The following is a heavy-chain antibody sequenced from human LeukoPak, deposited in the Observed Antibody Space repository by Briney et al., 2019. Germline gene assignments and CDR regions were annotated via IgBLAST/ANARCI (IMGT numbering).Heavy chain of an antibody. CDR2: IYYSGST. J-gene: IGHJ6*02. CDR1: GVSISSYY. Sequence: SETLSLTCTVSGVSISSYYWSWIRQPPGKGLEWIGYIYYSGSTNYNPSLKSRVTISVDTSKNQFSLKLSSVTAADTAVYYCARALRGWTLYGMDVWGQGTTVTVSS. D-gene: IGHD3/OR15-3a*01. CDR3: ARALRGWTLYGMDV. V-gene: IGHV4-59*01.